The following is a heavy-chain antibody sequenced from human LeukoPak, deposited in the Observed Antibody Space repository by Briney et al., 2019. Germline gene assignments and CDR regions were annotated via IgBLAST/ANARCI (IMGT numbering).Heavy chain of an antibody. CDR1: GDSISSGHW. CDR2: IYHSGST. V-gene: IGHV4-4*02. CDR3: ARKGYDSGIFYDY. Sequence: SETLSLTCAVSGDSISSGHWWSWVRQPPGKGLEWIGEIYHSGSTNYNPSLKSRVTISVDKSKNQFSLKLSSVTAADTAVYYCARKGYDSGIFYDYWGQGTLVTVSS. J-gene: IGHJ4*02. D-gene: IGHD3-10*01.